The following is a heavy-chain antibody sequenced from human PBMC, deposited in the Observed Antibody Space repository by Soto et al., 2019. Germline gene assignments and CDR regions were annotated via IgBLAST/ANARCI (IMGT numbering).Heavy chain of an antibody. Sequence: QVQLQESGPGLVKPSETLSLSCTVSGGSMRNYYWSWIRQPPGKGLEWIGYIHYTGSTNYNPSLKSRVSISADTSKNQFSLTLSSVSAADTAVYYCAKIDPYCSSSSCYADNWGQGTLVTVSS. V-gene: IGHV4-59*01. CDR2: IHYTGST. D-gene: IGHD2-2*01. CDR3: AKIDPYCSSSSCYADN. CDR1: GGSMRNYY. J-gene: IGHJ4*02.